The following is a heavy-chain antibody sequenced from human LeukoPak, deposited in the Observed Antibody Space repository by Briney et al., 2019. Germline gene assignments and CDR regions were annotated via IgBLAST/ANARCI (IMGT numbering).Heavy chain of an antibody. D-gene: IGHD1-1*01. Sequence: SETLSLTCAVYGGSFSAYYWSWVRQPPGKGLDWIGEIYHGGTTNYNPSLKSRVTISLERSKNQFSLKLTSVTAADTAVYYCARGFHTDHTNYFDPWGQGTLVTVSP. J-gene: IGHJ5*02. CDR2: IYHGGTT. CDR3: ARGFHTDHTNYFDP. CDR1: GGSFSAYY. V-gene: IGHV4-34*01.